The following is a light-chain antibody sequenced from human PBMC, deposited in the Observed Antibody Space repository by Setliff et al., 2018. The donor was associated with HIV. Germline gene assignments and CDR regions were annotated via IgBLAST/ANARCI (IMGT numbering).Light chain of an antibody. V-gene: IGLV2-23*02. CDR2: EVT. J-gene: IGLJ1*01. CDR3: CSYAGTYV. Sequence: QSVLTQPASVSGSPGQSITISCTGTISDVGTYNLVSWYQLHPGNAPKLIIYEVTKRPSGVSNHFSGSKSGNTASLTISGLQAEDEADYYCCSYAGTYVFGTGTKVTV. CDR1: ISDVGTYNL.